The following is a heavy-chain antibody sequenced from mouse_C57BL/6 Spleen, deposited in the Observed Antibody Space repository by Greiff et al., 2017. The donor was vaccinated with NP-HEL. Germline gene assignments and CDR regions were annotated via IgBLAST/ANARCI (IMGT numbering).Heavy chain of an antibody. CDR1: GYTFTSYT. J-gene: IGHJ1*03. Sequence: QVQLQQSGAELARPGASVKMSCKASGYTFTSYTMHWVKQRPGQGLEWIGYINPSSGYTKYNQKFKDKATLTADKSSSTAYMQLSSLTSEDSAVYYCASSYYYGSPLYWYFDVWGTGTTVTVSS. V-gene: IGHV1-4*01. D-gene: IGHD1-1*01. CDR2: INPSSGYT. CDR3: ASSYYYGSPLYWYFDV.